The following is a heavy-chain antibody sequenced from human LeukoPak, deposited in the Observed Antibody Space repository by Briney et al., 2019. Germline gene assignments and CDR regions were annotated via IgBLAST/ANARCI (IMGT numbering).Heavy chain of an antibody. D-gene: IGHD3-3*01. J-gene: IGHJ5*02. CDR1: GYTFTGYY. V-gene: IGHV1-2*06. Sequence: ASVKVSCKASGYTFTGYYMHWVRQAPGQGLEWMGRINPNSGGTNYAQKFQGRVTMTRDTSISTAYTELSRLRSDDTAVYYCASQGPHYDFWSGYSNWFDPWGQEPWSPSPQ. CDR3: ASQGPHYDFWSGYSNWFDP. CDR2: INPNSGGT.